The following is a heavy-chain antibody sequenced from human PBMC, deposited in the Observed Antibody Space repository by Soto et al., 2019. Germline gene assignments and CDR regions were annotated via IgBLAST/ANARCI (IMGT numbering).Heavy chain of an antibody. CDR3: GRQPGHCGRPTCFGSYSVDV. CDR2: MYYSENT. V-gene: IGHV4-39*01. Sequence: QLQLQESGPRLVKPSETLSLTCSVSGGSISSSSYSWGWIRQPPGKGLEWIGTMYYSENTHYNPSLWGVGARSAATPNNQLSLRLSDVTAADPAVYYCGRQPGHCGRPTCFGSYSVDVWGQGTTVTVS. J-gene: IGHJ6*02. D-gene: IGHD2-2*01. CDR1: GGSISSSSYS.